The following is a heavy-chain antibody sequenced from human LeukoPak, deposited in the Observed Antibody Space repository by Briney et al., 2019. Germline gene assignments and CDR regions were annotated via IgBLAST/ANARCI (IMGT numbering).Heavy chain of an antibody. J-gene: IGHJ4*02. D-gene: IGHD2-2*01. CDR3: AKVGYCSDSRCYQFDY. V-gene: IGHV3-30*02. Sequence: HPGGSLRLSCAASGFTFSSYDMHWVRQAPGKGLEWVAFIRHDGTNKYYADFVKGRFTISRDNSKKTLFLQMSSLRAEDTAMYYCAKVGYCSDSRCYQFDYWGQGTLVTVSS. CDR1: GFTFSSYD. CDR2: IRHDGTNK.